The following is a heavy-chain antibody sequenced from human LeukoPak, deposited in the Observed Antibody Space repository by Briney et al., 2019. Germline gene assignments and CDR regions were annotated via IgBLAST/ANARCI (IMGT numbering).Heavy chain of an antibody. CDR1: GFTFSSYG. V-gene: IGHV3-30*03. CDR3: ADMRADY. Sequence: GRSLRLSCAASGFTFSSYGMHWFRQAPGKGLEWVAVISYDGSNKYYADSVKGRFTISRDNSKNTLYLQMNSLRAEDTAVYYCADMRADYWGQGTLVTVSS. J-gene: IGHJ4*02. CDR2: ISYDGSNK.